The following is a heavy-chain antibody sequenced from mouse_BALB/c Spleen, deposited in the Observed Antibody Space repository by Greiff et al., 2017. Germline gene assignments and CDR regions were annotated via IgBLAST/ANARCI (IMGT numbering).Heavy chain of an antibody. CDR2: IYPGNSDT. CDR3: TRGNGYDFYFDY. CDR1: GYTFTSYW. J-gene: IGHJ2*01. D-gene: IGHD2-2*01. V-gene: IGHV1-5*01. Sequence: EVQLQQSGTVLARPGASVKMSCKASGYTFTSYWMHWVKQRPGQGLEWIGAIYPGNSDTSYNQKFKGKAKLTAVTSTSTAYMELSSLTNEDSAVYYCTRGNGYDFYFDYWGQGTTLTVSS.